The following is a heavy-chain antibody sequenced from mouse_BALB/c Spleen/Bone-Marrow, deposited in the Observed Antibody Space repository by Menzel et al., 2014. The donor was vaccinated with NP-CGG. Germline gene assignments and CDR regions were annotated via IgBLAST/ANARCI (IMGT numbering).Heavy chain of an antibody. J-gene: IGHJ4*01. CDR3: ARGIPYYPMDF. D-gene: IGHD5-1-1*01. CDR1: GFNIKDTY. V-gene: IGHV14-3*02. Sequence: EAQLQESGAELVKPGASVKLSCTASGFNIKDTYMHWVKQRPEQGLEWIGRIDPANGNTKLAPKFQGKATITADTSSNTAYLHLSSLTSEDTAVYYCARGIPYYPMDFWGQGTSVTVSS. CDR2: IDPANGNT.